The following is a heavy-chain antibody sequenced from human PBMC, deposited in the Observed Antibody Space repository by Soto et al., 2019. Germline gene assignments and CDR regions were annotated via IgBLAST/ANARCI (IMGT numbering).Heavy chain of an antibody. Sequence: QVKLVQSGAEVKKPGVSVNISCKASGYTFTSYAIHWVRLAPGQRPEWMGWINGGDGNTKYSPKFQGRVTITRDTSASTAYMELSSLRSEDTAVYHCATGPRREYWGQGSLVTVSS. J-gene: IGHJ4*02. CDR3: ATGPRREY. CDR1: GYTFTSYA. CDR2: INGGDGNT. V-gene: IGHV1-3*01.